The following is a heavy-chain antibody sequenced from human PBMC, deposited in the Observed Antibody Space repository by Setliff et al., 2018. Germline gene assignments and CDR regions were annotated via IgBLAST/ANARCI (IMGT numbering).Heavy chain of an antibody. J-gene: IGHJ4*02. V-gene: IGHV4-39*07. Sequence: SETLSLTCTVSGGSISTTDYYWGWIRQPPGKGLEWIGCVYYSGNTYYSPSLKSRVTMFVDTSKNQFSLMLYSVAAADTAIYYCARYDSSGYSENYYFDYWGQGTLVTVSS. CDR2: VYYSGNT. D-gene: IGHD3-22*01. CDR3: ARYDSSGYSENYYFDY. CDR1: GGSISTTDYY.